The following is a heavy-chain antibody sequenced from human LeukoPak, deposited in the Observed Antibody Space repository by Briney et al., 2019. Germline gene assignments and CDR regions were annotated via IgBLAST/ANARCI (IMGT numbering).Heavy chain of an antibody. CDR2: IYTSGST. CDR1: GGSISSYY. D-gene: IGHD3-3*01. CDR3: ARDPDFWSGYYNFDY. Sequence: SETLSLTCTVSGGSISSYYWSWIRQPAGKGLEWIGRIYTSGSTNYNPSLKSRVTMSVDTSKNQFSLKLSSVTAADTAVYYCARDPDFWSGYYNFDYWGQGTLVTVSS. V-gene: IGHV4-4*07. J-gene: IGHJ4*02.